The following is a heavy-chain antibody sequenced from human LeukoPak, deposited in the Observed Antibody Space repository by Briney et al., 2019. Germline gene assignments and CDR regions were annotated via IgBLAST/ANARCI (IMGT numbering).Heavy chain of an antibody. V-gene: IGHV4-59*12. CDR3: ARDQGATYSGFDY. J-gene: IGHJ4*02. Sequence: TSETLSLTCTVSGGSISSYYWSWIRQPPGKGLEWIGYIYYSGSTNYNPSLKSRVTISVDTSKNQFSLKLSSVTAADTAVYYCARDQGATYSGFDYWGQGTLVTVSS. CDR2: IYYSGST. CDR1: GGSISSYY. D-gene: IGHD1-26*01.